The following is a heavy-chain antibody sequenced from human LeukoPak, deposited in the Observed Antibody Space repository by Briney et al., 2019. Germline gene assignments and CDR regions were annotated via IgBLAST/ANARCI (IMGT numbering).Heavy chain of an antibody. D-gene: IGHD1-26*01. CDR1: GFTYSSYG. Sequence: GGSLRLSCAASGFTYSSYGMHWLRQAPGKGLEWVAFIQYDGSNKYYVDSVKGLFTLSRDNSKNTLYLQMNSLRADDTAVYYCAKAWDAYYYYYMDVWGKGTTVTVSS. V-gene: IGHV3-30*02. J-gene: IGHJ6*03. CDR2: IQYDGSNK. CDR3: AKAWDAYYYYYMDV.